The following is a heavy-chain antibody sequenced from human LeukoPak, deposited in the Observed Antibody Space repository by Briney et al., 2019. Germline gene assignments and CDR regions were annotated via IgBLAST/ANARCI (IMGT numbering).Heavy chain of an antibody. V-gene: IGHV3-13*01. J-gene: IGHJ3*02. D-gene: IGHD6-13*01. CDR1: GFSFRNYD. CDR3: ARRSAAAGIDAFDI. Sequence: PGGSLRLSCSASGFSFRNYDMHWVRQPTGRGLEWVSAVGTGGDTYKAGSVKGRFTVVRENAKNTLYLQMNSLRAGDTAMYYCARRSAAAGIDAFDIWGQGTMVTVSS. CDR2: VGTGGDT.